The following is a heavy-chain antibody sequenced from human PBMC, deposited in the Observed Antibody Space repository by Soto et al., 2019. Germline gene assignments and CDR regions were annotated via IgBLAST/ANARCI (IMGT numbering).Heavy chain of an antibody. CDR3: ARDRGDGYNGGFDY. CDR2: IYHSGST. Sequence: QLQLQESGSGLVKPSQTLFLTCAVSGGSISSGGYSWSWIRQPPGKGLEWIGYIYHSGSTYYNPSLKSRVTISVDRSKNQFSLKLSSVTAADTAVYYCARDRGDGYNGGFDYWGQGTLVTVSS. V-gene: IGHV4-30-2*01. J-gene: IGHJ4*02. CDR1: GGSISSGGYS. D-gene: IGHD3-10*01.